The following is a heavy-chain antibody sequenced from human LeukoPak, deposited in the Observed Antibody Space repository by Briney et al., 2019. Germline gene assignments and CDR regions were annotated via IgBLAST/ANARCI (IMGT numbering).Heavy chain of an antibody. CDR3: VKDFCRGGNCPFPFFDS. D-gene: IGHD4-23*01. Sequence: GGSLRLSCVASGFTISGHAMSWVSQAPAKGLEWVSITLAGYSETHYADSVRGRFTISRDDSSNTLSLEMNSLRADDTGTYYCVKDFCRGGNCPFPFFDSWGQGTVVTVSS. V-gene: IGHV3-23*01. J-gene: IGHJ4*02. CDR2: TLAGYSET. CDR1: GFTISGHA.